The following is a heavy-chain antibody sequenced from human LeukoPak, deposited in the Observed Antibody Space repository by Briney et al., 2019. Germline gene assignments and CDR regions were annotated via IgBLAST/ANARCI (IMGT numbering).Heavy chain of an antibody. CDR1: GFTVSSNY. Sequence: GGSLRLSCAASGFTVSSNYMSWVRQGPGKGLEWVANIKQDGSEKYYVDSVKGRFTISRDNAKNSLYLQMNSLRAEDTAVYYCARDRAYYGSGSGTRKFDPWGQGTLVTVSS. D-gene: IGHD3-10*01. V-gene: IGHV3-7*01. CDR2: IKQDGSEK. J-gene: IGHJ5*02. CDR3: ARDRAYYGSGSGTRKFDP.